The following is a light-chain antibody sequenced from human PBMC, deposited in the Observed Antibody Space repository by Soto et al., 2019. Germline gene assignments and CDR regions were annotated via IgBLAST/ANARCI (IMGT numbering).Light chain of an antibody. Sequence: DIQMTQSPSSLSASVGDRFTITFLASQSISSYLNWYQQKPGKAPKLLIYKASTLKSGVPSRFSGSGSGTEFTLTISSLQPDDFATYYCQQYNSYSTFGGGTKVDIK. CDR2: KAS. J-gene: IGKJ4*01. V-gene: IGKV1-5*03. CDR3: QQYNSYST. CDR1: QSISSY.